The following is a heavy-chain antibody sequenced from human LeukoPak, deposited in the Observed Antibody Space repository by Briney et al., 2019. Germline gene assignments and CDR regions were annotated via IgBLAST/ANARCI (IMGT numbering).Heavy chain of an antibody. Sequence: EASVKVSCKASGYTFTSYGISWVRQAPGQGLEWMRWISAYNGNTNYAQKLQGRVTMTTDTSTSTAYMELRSLRSDDTAVYYCARASITIFGVVILVEDYWGQGTLVTVSS. D-gene: IGHD3-3*01. J-gene: IGHJ4*02. V-gene: IGHV1-18*01. CDR2: ISAYNGNT. CDR1: GYTFTSYG. CDR3: ARASITIFGVVILVEDY.